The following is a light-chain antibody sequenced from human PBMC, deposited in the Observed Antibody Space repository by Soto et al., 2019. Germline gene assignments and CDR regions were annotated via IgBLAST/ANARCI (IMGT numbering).Light chain of an antibody. J-gene: IGLJ1*01. CDR2: DVS. CDR1: TNDVGGYSY. CDR3: SSYTSSSTLDV. V-gene: IGLV2-14*01. Sequence: QSVLTQPSPVSGSPGQSITIFCTGTTNDVGGYSYVSWYQQHPGKAPKLMIYDVSNRPSGVSNRFSGSKSGNTASLTISGLQAEDEADYYCSSYTSSSTLDVFGTGTTVTVL.